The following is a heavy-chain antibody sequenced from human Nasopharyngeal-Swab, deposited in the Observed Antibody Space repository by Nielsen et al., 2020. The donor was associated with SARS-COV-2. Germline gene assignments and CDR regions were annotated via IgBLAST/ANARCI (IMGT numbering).Heavy chain of an antibody. Sequence: GESLKISCKGSGYSFTSYWIGWVRQMLGKGLERMGNIYPGDSDTRYSPSFQGQVTISADKSISTAYLQWSSLKASDTAMYYCARTMNWYSSSWYEGYYYYYMDVWGKGTTVTVSS. CDR2: IYPGDSDT. J-gene: IGHJ6*03. CDR3: ARTMNWYSSSWYEGYYYYYMDV. CDR1: GYSFTSYW. D-gene: IGHD6-13*01. V-gene: IGHV5-51*01.